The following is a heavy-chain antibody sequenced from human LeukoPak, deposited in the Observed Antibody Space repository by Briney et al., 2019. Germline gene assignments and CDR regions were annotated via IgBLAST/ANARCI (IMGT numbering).Heavy chain of an antibody. V-gene: IGHV3-21*01. CDR3: VGDPTTNRYQYFEY. Sequence: GGSLKLSCTASGFTFSSFGVNWVRQAPGEGLEWVSCMDRHTDIYYANSVRGRFTISRDNAKNSVFLQMDRLTVEDTAVYYCVGDPTTNRYQYFEYWGQGALVTVSS. D-gene: IGHD2-8*01. J-gene: IGHJ4*02. CDR1: GFTFSSFG. CDR2: MDRHTDI.